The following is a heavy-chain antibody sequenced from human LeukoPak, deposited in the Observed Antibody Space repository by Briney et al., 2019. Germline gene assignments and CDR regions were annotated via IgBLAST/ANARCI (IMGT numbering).Heavy chain of an antibody. D-gene: IGHD1-26*01. J-gene: IGHJ3*02. CDR2: IKQDGSEK. V-gene: IGHV3-7*01. CDR1: GFTFSSYW. CDR3: ARVLIVGATGDAFDI. Sequence: GGSLRLSCAASGFTFSSYWMSWVRQAPGKGLEWVANIKQDGSEKYYVDSVKGRFTISRDNAKNSLYLQMNSLRAEDTAVYYCARVLIVGATGDAFDIWGQGTMVTVPS.